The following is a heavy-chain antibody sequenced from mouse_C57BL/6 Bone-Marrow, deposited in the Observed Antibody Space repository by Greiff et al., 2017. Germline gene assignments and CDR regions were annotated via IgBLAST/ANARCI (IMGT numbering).Heavy chain of an antibody. Sequence: VQLQQPGAELVMPGASVKMSCKASGYTFTSYWINWVKQRPGQGLEWIGDIYPGSGSTNYNEKFKSKATLTVDTSSSTAYIQLSSLTSEDSAVYYCATNYYGSSGPRYFDVWGTGTTVTVSS. J-gene: IGHJ1*03. V-gene: IGHV1-55*01. CDR1: GYTFTSYW. D-gene: IGHD1-1*01. CDR2: IYPGSGST. CDR3: ATNYYGSSGPRYFDV.